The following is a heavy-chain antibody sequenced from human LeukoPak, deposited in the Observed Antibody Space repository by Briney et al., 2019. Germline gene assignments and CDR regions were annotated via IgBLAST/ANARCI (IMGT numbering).Heavy chain of an antibody. CDR1: GFTFSSYD. CDR2: IGTAGDT. CDR3: ARHYYDSSGYYYFDY. J-gene: IGHJ4*02. Sequence: GGSLRLSCAASGFTFSSYDMHWVRQATGKGLEWVSAIGTAGDTYYPGSVKGRFTISRENSKNSLYVQMNSLRAGDTAVYYCARHYYDSSGYYYFDYWGQGTLVTVSS. D-gene: IGHD3-22*01. V-gene: IGHV3-13*01.